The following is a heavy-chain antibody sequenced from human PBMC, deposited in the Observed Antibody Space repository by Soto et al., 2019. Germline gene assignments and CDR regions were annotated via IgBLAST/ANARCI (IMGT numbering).Heavy chain of an antibody. V-gene: IGHV1-2*04. Sequence: ASVKVSCKASGYTFTGYYMHWVRQAPGQGLEWMGWINPNSGGTNYAQKFQGWVTMTRDTSISTAYMELSRLRSDDTAVYYCARDGDSSSSFAFDIWGQGTMVTVSS. CDR3: ARDGDSSSSFAFDI. CDR2: INPNSGGT. J-gene: IGHJ3*02. CDR1: GYTFTGYY. D-gene: IGHD6-6*01.